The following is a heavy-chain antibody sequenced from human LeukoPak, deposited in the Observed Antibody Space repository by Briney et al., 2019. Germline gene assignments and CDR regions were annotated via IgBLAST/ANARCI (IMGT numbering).Heavy chain of an antibody. D-gene: IGHD5-18*01. CDR3: ARDQVDTASFYYFDY. CDR2: ISYGGSNK. V-gene: IGHV3-30-3*01. Sequence: GRSLRLSCAASGFTFSSYAMHWVRQAPGKGLEWVAVISYGGSNKYYADSVKGRFTISRDNSKNTLYLQMNSLRAEDTAVYYCARDQVDTASFYYFDYWGQGTLVTVSS. CDR1: GFTFSSYA. J-gene: IGHJ4*02.